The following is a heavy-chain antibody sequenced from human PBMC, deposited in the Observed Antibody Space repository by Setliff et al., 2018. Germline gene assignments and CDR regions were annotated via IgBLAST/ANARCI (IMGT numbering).Heavy chain of an antibody. CDR3: ANYEQRPRNLDY. V-gene: IGHV3-23*01. CDR2: ISNSGGEI. J-gene: IGHJ4*02. D-gene: IGHD6-25*01. CDR1: GFTFSDYW. Sequence: PGGSLRLSCAASGFTFSDYWMSWVRQAPGKGLEWVSSISNSGGEIHYADSVKGRFTISRDNPRSTLYLQMNSLRAEDTALYYCANYEQRPRNLDYWGQGTLVTVSS.